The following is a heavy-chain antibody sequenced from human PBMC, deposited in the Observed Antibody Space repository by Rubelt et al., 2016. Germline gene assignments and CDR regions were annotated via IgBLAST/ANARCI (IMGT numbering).Heavy chain of an antibody. Sequence: QVQLQQWGAGLLKPSETLSLTRAVYGGSFSGYYWSWIRQAPGKGLEWIGEINHSGSTNYNPSLKSRVTISVNTSKNQFPTNVGAVTAADTAVYYCAGGIVGATRSSYYGMDVWGQGTTVTVSS. V-gene: IGHV4-34*01. CDR2: INHSGST. CDR3: AGGIVGATRSSYYGMDV. CDR1: GGSFSGYY. J-gene: IGHJ6*02. D-gene: IGHD1-26*01.